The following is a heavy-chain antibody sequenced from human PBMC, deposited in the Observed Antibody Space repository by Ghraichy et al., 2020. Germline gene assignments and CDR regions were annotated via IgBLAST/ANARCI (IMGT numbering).Heavy chain of an antibody. Sequence: GVLRLSCAASGFTFTRYWMSWVRRAPGRGLEWLANINEDGSRSYFGGSVKGRFTISRDNARNSVYLQLNSLRAEDTAVYYCTRVRGSYDVSEYWGQGTLVTVSS. CDR1: GFTFTRYW. J-gene: IGHJ4*02. V-gene: IGHV3-7*04. CDR3: TRVRGSYDVSEY. CDR2: INEDGSRS. D-gene: IGHD3-10*01.